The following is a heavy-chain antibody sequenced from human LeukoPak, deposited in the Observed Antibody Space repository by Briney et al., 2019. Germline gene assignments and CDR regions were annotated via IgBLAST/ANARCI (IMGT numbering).Heavy chain of an antibody. CDR2: ISGSGGST. Sequence: PGGSLRLSCAASGFTFSNYAMNWVRQAPGKGLEWVSGISGSGGSTYYADSVKGRFTISRDNSKKTLYPQMNSLRAEDTAVYYCARDRVGASPYFDYWGQGTLVTVSS. CDR3: ARDRVGASPYFDY. D-gene: IGHD1-26*01. CDR1: GFTFSNYA. V-gene: IGHV3-23*01. J-gene: IGHJ4*02.